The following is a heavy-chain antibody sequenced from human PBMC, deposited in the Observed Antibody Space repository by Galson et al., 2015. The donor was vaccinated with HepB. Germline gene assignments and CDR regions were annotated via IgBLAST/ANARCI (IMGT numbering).Heavy chain of an antibody. V-gene: IGHV3-23*01. CDR3: ARGPRDPNYHGSGSYYDC. CDR2: ISGSGDST. J-gene: IGHJ4*02. CDR1: GFTFSSYA. Sequence: SLRLSCAASGFTFSSYAMSWVRQAPGKGLEWVSAISGSGDSTYYADSVKGRFTISRDNSKSTLYLQVNSLRAEDTAVYYCARGPRDPNYHGSGSYYDCWGQGTLVSVSP. D-gene: IGHD3-10*01.